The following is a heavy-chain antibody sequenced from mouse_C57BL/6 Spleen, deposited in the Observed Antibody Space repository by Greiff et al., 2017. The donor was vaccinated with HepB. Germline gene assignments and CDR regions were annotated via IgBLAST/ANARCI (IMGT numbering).Heavy chain of an antibody. CDR3: ARKALYDGYYEFAY. J-gene: IGHJ3*01. D-gene: IGHD2-3*01. V-gene: IGHV1-50*01. CDR2: IDPSDSYT. CDR1: GYTFTSYW. Sequence: QVQLQQPGAELVKPGASVKLSCKASGYTFTSYWMQWVKQRPGQGLEWIGEIDPSDSYTNYNQKFRGKATLTVDTSSSTAYMQLSSLTSEDSAVYYSARKALYDGYYEFAYWGQGTLVTVSA.